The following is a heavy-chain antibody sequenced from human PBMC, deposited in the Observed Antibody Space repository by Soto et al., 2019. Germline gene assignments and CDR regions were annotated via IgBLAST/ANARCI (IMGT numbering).Heavy chain of an antibody. J-gene: IGHJ6*02. CDR3: AVRSGYSSSWYPYYYGMDV. D-gene: IGHD6-13*01. Sequence: QMQLVQSGPEVKKPGTSVKVSCKASGFTFSSSAVQWVRQARGQRLEWIGWIVVGSGNTNYAQKFQERVTITRDMSTSTAYMELSSLGSEDTAVYYCAVRSGYSSSWYPYYYGMDVWGQGTTVTVSS. V-gene: IGHV1-58*01. CDR2: IVVGSGNT. CDR1: GFTFSSSA.